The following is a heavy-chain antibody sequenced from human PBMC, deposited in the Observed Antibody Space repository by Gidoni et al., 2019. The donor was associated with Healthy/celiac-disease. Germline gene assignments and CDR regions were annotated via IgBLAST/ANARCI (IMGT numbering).Heavy chain of an antibody. CDR2: IYHSGST. CDR1: AGSIRSGGYS. CDR3: ASLMVRAYYFDY. J-gene: IGHJ4*02. V-gene: IGHV4-30-2*01. D-gene: IGHD3-10*01. Sequence: QLQLQESGSGLVTPPQTLSLTCAVSAGSIRSGGYSWSWIRQPPGKGLEWIGYIYHSGSTYYNPSLKSRVTISVDRSKNQFSLKLSSVTAADTAVYYCASLMVRAYYFDYWGQGTLVTVSS.